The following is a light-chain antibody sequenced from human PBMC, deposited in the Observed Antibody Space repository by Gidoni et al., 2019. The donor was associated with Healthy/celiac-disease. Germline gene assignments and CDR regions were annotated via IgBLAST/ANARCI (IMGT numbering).Light chain of an antibody. J-gene: IGLJ3*02. CDR2: RNN. V-gene: IGLV1-47*01. CDR1: RSNIVSNY. Sequence: QSVLTQPPSAFGTPGQRVTIYCSGSRSNIVSNYVYCYQQLPGTAPKLLIYRNNQRPSGCPVRFSGSKSGTSASLAISGLRSEDVADYYCAAWDDSLSGYWVFGGWTKLTVL. CDR3: AAWDDSLSGYWV.